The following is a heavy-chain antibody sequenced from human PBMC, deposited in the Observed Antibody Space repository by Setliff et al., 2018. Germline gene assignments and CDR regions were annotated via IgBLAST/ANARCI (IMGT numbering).Heavy chain of an antibody. CDR1: GYTFINYG. J-gene: IGHJ4*02. CDR2: ISADNGNT. V-gene: IGHV1-18*01. Sequence: ASVKVSCKTSGYTFINYGITWVRQAPGQGLEWMGWISADNGNTNYEPKVQGRVTMTRDTSTSTVYMELSSLRSEDTAVYYCARDRAIVVVTATGTLNYWGQGTLVTVSS. D-gene: IGHD2-21*02. CDR3: ARDRAIVVVTATGTLNY.